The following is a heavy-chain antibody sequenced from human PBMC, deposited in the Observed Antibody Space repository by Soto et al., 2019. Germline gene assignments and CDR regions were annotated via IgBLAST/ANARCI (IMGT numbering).Heavy chain of an antibody. CDR3: ARNPAEKDMDV. V-gene: IGHV1-8*01. CDR2: MNPNSGNT. Sequence: VSVKVSCKASGYAFTSYDINWVRQATGQGLEWMGWMNPNSGNTGYAQKFQGRVTMTRNTSISTAYMELSSLRSEDTAVYYCARNPAEKDMDVWGKGTTVTVSS. J-gene: IGHJ6*03. CDR1: GYAFTSYD.